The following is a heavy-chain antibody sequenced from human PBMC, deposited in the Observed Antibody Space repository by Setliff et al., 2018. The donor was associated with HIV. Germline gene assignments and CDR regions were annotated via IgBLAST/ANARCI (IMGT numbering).Heavy chain of an antibody. V-gene: IGHV4-59*08. Sequence: SETLSLTCTVSGASITSSYWTWIRQSPGRGLEYLGYIYYSGDSNYSPSLKSRLSMSLDASTSQFSLRLNSLTAADTAMYYCARFARDPTDWGRGILVTAPQ. CDR2: IYYSGDS. CDR1: GASITSSY. J-gene: IGHJ4*02. CDR3: ARFARDPTD.